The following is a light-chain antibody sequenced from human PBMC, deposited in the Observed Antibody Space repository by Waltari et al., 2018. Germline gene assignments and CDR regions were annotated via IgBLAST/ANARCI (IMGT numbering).Light chain of an antibody. CDR1: NSNIGNTV. V-gene: IGLV1-44*01. J-gene: IGLJ2*01. Sequence: QSVLTQPPSASGTPGQRVTISCSGSNSNIGNTVVSWSQQLPGTAPKPLIHSNNQRPSGVPDRFSCSKSGTSASLAISGLQSADEADYYCAAWDDSLNGHVVFGGGTKLTVL. CDR2: SNN. CDR3: AAWDDSLNGHVV.